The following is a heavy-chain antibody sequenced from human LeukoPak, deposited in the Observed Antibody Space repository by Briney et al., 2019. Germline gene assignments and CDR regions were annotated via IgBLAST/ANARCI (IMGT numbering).Heavy chain of an antibody. V-gene: IGHV3-30*18. CDR2: ISYDGSNK. CDR3: AKSRGDGYNYLNDAFDI. CDR1: GFTFSSYG. J-gene: IGHJ3*02. D-gene: IGHD5-12*01. Sequence: GGSLRLSCAASGFTFSSYGMHWVRQAPGKGLEWVAVISYDGSNKYYADSVKGRFTISRDNSKNTLYLQMNSLRAEDTAVYYCAKSRGDGYNYLNDAFDIWGQGTMVTVSS.